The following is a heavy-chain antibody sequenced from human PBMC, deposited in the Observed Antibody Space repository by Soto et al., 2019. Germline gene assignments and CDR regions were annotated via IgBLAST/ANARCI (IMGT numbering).Heavy chain of an antibody. CDR1: GVTFCSYS. CDR3: ARDPRYYYGSGSYLDPHFDY. D-gene: IGHD3-10*01. Sequence: GGSLRLCCAASGVTFCSYSMNWVRQAPGKGLEWVSYISSSSSTIYYADSVKGRFTISRDNAKNSLYLQMNSLRAEDTAVYYCARDPRYYYGSGSYLDPHFDYWGQGTLVTVSS. J-gene: IGHJ4*02. V-gene: IGHV3-48*01. CDR2: ISSSSSTI.